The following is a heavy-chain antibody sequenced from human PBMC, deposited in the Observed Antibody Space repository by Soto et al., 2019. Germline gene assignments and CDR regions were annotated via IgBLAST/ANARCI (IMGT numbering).Heavy chain of an antibody. D-gene: IGHD6-6*01. CDR2: MNPNSGNT. CDR3: ARASIAARKYYFDY. V-gene: IGHV1-8*01. Sequence: ASVKVSCKASGYTFTSYDINWVRQATGQGLEWMGWMNPNSGNTGYAQKFQGQVTISADKSISTAYLQWSSLKASDTAMYYCARASIAARKYYFDYWGQGTLVTVSS. CDR1: GYTFTSYD. J-gene: IGHJ4*02.